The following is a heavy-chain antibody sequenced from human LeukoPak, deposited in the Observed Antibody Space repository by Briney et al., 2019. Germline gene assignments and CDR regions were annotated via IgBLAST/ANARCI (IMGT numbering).Heavy chain of an antibody. CDR3: ARDLPVYDSSGFYFDY. D-gene: IGHD3-22*01. CDR2: IYTSGST. Sequence: SETLSLTCTVSGGSISSYYWSWIRQPAGKGLEWIGRIYTSGSTNYNPSLKSRVTISVDTSKNQFSLKLSSVTAADTAVYYCARDLPVYDSSGFYFDYWGQGTLVTVSS. J-gene: IGHJ4*02. CDR1: GGSISSYY. V-gene: IGHV4-4*07.